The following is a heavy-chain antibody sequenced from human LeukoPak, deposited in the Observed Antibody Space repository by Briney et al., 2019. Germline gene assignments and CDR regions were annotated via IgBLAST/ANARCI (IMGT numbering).Heavy chain of an antibody. CDR3: ARDPISSNWPRGHFFDP. D-gene: IGHD3-3*02. Sequence: ASGKIFCKASGYRFTSYYVNWLRQAPGQGLEWLGIINPYGGGTTYTGKFQGRVTMTRDTSTSTVYMELSSLRPDDTAVYYCARDPISSNWPRGHFFDPWGQGTLVTVSS. V-gene: IGHV1-46*01. J-gene: IGHJ5*02. CDR2: INPYGGGT. CDR1: GYRFTSYY.